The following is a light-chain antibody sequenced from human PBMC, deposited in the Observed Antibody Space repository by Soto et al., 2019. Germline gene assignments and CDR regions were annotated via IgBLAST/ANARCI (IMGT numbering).Light chain of an antibody. J-gene: IGKJ3*01. V-gene: IGKV1-39*01. CDR3: QQSYSTPLT. CDR2: AAS. CDR1: QSISSY. Sequence: DIQMTQSSSSLSASVGDRVTITCRANQSISSYLNWYQQKPGKAPKLLIYAASNLQSGVPSRFSGSGSGTDFTLTISSLQPEDFATYFCQQSYSTPLTFGPGTKVDIK.